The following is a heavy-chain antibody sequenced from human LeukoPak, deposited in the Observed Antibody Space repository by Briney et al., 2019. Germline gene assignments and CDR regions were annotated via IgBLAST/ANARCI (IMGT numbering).Heavy chain of an antibody. CDR2: ISSSSSTI. Sequence: PGGSLRLSCAASGFTFSSHSMNWVRQAPGKGLEWLSYISSSSSTIYYADSVKGRFTISRDNAKNSLYLQMNSLRAEDTAVYYCAREGYYDSSGYIWGQGTLVTVSS. J-gene: IGHJ4*02. CDR1: GFTFSSHS. V-gene: IGHV3-48*04. D-gene: IGHD3-22*01. CDR3: AREGYYDSSGYI.